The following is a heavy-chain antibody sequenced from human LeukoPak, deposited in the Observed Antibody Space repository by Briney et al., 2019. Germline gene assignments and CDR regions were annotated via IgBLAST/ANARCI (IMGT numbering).Heavy chain of an antibody. CDR3: ARGDHGGGFDY. CDR1: GYTFTSYG. V-gene: IGHV1-18*01. J-gene: IGHJ4*02. Sequence: GASVKVSCKASGYTFTSYGITWVRQAPGQGLEWMGWISSYNGDTKYAQKVQGRVTVTTDTSTSTAYKELRSLSLDDTAVYYCARGDHGGGFDYWGQGTLVTVSS. CDR2: ISSYNGDT. D-gene: IGHD4-23*01.